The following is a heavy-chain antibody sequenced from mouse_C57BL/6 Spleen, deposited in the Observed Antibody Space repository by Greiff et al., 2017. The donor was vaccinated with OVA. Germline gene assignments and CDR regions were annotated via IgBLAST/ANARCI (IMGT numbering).Heavy chain of an antibody. CDR1: GFTFSDYG. CDR2: ISSGSSTI. CDR3: ARSSLFAY. V-gene: IGHV5-17*01. J-gene: IGHJ3*01. Sequence: EVKLMESGGGLVKPGGSLKLSCAASGFTFSDYGMHWVRQAPEKGLEWVAYISSGSSTIYYADTVKGRFTISRDNAKNTLFLQMTSLRSEDTAMYYCARSSLFAYWGQGTLVTVSA. D-gene: IGHD6-1*01.